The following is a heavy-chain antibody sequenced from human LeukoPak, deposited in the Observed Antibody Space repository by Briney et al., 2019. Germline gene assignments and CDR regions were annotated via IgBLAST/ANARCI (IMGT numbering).Heavy chain of an antibody. Sequence: GGSLRLSCAASGFTFSSYAMSWVRQAPGKGLEWVSAISGSGGSTYYADSVKGRFTISRDNSKNTLYLQMNSLRAEDTAVYYCAKDRWSSVYDSSGFCYWGQGTLVTVSS. D-gene: IGHD3-22*01. CDR1: GFTFSSYA. CDR2: ISGSGGST. V-gene: IGHV3-23*01. J-gene: IGHJ4*02. CDR3: AKDRWSSVYDSSGFCY.